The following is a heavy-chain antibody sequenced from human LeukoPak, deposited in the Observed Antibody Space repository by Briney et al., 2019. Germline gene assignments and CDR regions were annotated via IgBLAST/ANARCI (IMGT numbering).Heavy chain of an antibody. D-gene: IGHD1-7*01. CDR2: IIPVFGTA. CDR1: GGTFSSDS. Sequence: SVKVSCKASGGTFSSDSFSWVRQAPGQGLEWMGGIIPVFGTARYAQKFQGRVTITTDESTSTAYLEVNSLRSDDTAVYYCARGGKTGTTKFDYWGQGTLVTVSS. J-gene: IGHJ4*02. V-gene: IGHV1-69*05. CDR3: ARGGKTGTTKFDY.